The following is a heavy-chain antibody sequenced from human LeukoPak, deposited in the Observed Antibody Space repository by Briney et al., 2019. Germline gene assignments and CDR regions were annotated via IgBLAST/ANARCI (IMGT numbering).Heavy chain of an antibody. D-gene: IGHD6-6*01. J-gene: IGHJ6*03. CDR1: GFTFSSYE. V-gene: IGHV3-48*03. CDR3: AKDMSVGAARGMDV. CDR2: ISSSGSTI. Sequence: QTGGSLRLSCAASGFTFSSYEMNWVRQASGKGLEWVSYISSSGSTIYYADSVKGRFTISRDNAKNSLYLQMNSLRGEDMALYYCAKDMSVGAARGMDVWGKGTMVTVSS.